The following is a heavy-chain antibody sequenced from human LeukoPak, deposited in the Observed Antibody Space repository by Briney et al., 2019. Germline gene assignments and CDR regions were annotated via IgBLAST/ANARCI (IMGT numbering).Heavy chain of an antibody. J-gene: IGHJ4*02. Sequence: ASMKVSCKASGYTFTSYGVSWVRQAPGQGLEWMGWISAYNGNTNYAQKLQGRVTMTTDTSTSTAYMELRSLRSDDTAVYYCARDDVGESFDYWGQGTLVTVSS. CDR3: ARDDVGESFDY. D-gene: IGHD3-16*01. CDR1: GYTFTSYG. V-gene: IGHV1-18*01. CDR2: ISAYNGNT.